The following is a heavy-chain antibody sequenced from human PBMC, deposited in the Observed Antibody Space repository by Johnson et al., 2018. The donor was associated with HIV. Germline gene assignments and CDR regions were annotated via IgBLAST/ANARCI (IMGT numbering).Heavy chain of an antibody. CDR2: ISYDGSNQ. D-gene: IGHD1-26*01. J-gene: IGHJ3*02. Sequence: QVQLVEPGGGVVQPGMSLTLSCVASGFTFSSYAMHWVRQAPGKGLEWVAVISYDGSNQYYPDSVKGRFTISRDNSKNTLYLQMNSLRPEDTAVYYCAKDQLVGATYAAFDIWGQGTMVTVSS. CDR1: GFTFSSYA. CDR3: AKDQLVGATYAAFDI. V-gene: IGHV3-30*04.